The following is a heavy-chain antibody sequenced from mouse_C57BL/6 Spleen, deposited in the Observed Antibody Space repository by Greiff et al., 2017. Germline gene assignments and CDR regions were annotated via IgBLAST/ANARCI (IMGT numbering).Heavy chain of an antibody. D-gene: IGHD1-1*01. J-gene: IGHJ2*01. Sequence: QVQLQQPGAELVMPGASVTLSCKASGYTFTSYWMHWVKQRPGQGLEWIGELDPSDSYTNYNQKFKGKSTLTVDKSSSTAYMQLSSLTSEDSAVYYCARGITTHYFDYWGQGTTLTVSS. CDR2: LDPSDSYT. CDR1: GYTFTSYW. V-gene: IGHV1-69*01. CDR3: ARGITTHYFDY.